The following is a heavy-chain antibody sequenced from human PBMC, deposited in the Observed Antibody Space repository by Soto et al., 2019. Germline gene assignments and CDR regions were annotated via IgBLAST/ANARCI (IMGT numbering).Heavy chain of an antibody. D-gene: IGHD2-15*01. J-gene: IGHJ1*01. V-gene: IGHV3-30*03. CDR1: GFTFSSYG. CDR2: ISYDGSNK. CDR3: ACSGGSCRNRH. Sequence: QVQLVESGGGVVQPGRSLRLSCAASGFTFSSYGMHWVRQAPGKGLEWVAVISYDGSNKYYADSVKGRFTISRDNSKNTLYLQMNSLRAEDTAVYYCACSGGSCRNRHWGQGTLVTVSS.